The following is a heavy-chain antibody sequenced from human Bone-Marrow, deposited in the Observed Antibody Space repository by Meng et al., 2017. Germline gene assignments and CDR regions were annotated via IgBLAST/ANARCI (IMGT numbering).Heavy chain of an antibody. CDR1: GFTFDDYA. D-gene: IGHD5-18*01. Sequence: GGSLRLSCAASGFTFDDYAMHWVRQAPGKGLEWVAVISYDGSNKYYADSVKGRFTISRDNSKNTLYLQMNSLRAEDTAVYYCARTWIQLWYFDYWGQGTLVTVSS. V-gene: IGHV3-30*04. CDR2: ISYDGSNK. CDR3: ARTWIQLWYFDY. J-gene: IGHJ4*02.